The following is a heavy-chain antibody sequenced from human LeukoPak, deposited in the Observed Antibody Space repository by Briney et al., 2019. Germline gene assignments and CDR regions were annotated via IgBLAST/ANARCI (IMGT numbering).Heavy chain of an antibody. Sequence: GGSLRLSCAASGFTFSNAWMSWVRQAPGKGLEWVGRIKSKTDGGTTDYAAPVKGRFTISRDDSKNTLYLQMNSLKTEDTAVYYCTTSPLGDVDTAMVYSDYWGQGTLVTVSS. J-gene: IGHJ4*02. V-gene: IGHV3-15*01. CDR3: TTSPLGDVDTAMVYSDY. CDR2: IKSKTDGGTT. CDR1: GFTFSNAW. D-gene: IGHD5-18*01.